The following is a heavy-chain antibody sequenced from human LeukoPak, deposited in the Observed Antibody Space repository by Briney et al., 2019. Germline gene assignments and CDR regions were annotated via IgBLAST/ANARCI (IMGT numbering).Heavy chain of an antibody. V-gene: IGHV4-39*01. CDR1: GGSISSSSYY. CDR3: ARQGLRYSRATDY. J-gene: IGHJ4*02. Sequence: SETLSLTCTVSGGSISSSSYYWGWIRQPPGKGLEWIGSIYYSGSTYYNPSLKSRVTISVDTSKNQFSLKLSSVTAADTAVYYCARQGLRYSRATDYWGQGTLVTVSS. D-gene: IGHD6-13*01. CDR2: IYYSGST.